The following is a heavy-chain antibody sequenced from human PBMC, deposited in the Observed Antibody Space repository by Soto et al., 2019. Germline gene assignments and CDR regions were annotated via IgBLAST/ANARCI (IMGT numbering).Heavy chain of an antibody. V-gene: IGHV3-11*01. CDR3: ARVDDGYDLAHFDN. CDR1: GFTFSDYY. CDR2: IGPSGTTI. Sequence: QVQLVESGGGLVKPGGSLRLSCAASGFTFSDYYMSWIRQGPGTGLEWVSYIGPSGTTIYYADSVRGRFTISRDNAENSLYLQMSSLRAEDTAVYYCARVDDGYDLAHFDNWGQGNLVTVSS. D-gene: IGHD5-12*01. J-gene: IGHJ4*02.